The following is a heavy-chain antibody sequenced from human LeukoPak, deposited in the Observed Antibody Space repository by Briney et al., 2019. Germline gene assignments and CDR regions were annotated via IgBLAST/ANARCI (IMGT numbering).Heavy chain of an antibody. J-gene: IGHJ4*02. CDR1: GSIFTSYW. Sequence: GASLQISSQGSGSIFTSYWIDRGRRLPGKGLEWMGIIYSADSDTRYSPSFQGQVTISADKSISTAYLQWSRLKASDTAMYYCAKLGYGDEGDYWGQGTLVTVSS. V-gene: IGHV5-51*01. CDR2: IYSADSDT. CDR3: AKLGYGDEGDY. D-gene: IGHD4-17*01.